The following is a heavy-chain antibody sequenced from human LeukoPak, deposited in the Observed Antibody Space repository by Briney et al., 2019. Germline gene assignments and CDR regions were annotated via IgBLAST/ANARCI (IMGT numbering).Heavy chain of an antibody. J-gene: IGHJ5*02. Sequence: GGSLRLSCAASGFSFSTHKMSWVRQAPGKGLEWVAVISYDGTKIYYADSAKGRFTISRDNSKNMVYLQMNSLRAEDTAVYYCARGGRYCSSTSCYSWFDPWGQGTLVTVSS. CDR2: ISYDGTKI. CDR3: ARGGRYCSSTSCYSWFDP. D-gene: IGHD2-2*01. V-gene: IGHV3-30-3*01. CDR1: GFSFSTHK.